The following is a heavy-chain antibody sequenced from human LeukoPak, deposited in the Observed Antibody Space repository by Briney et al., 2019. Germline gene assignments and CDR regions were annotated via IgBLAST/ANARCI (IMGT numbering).Heavy chain of an antibody. Sequence: GGSLRLSCAASGFTFDDYAMHWVRQAPGKGLEWVSLISWDGGSTYYADSVKGRFTISRDNSKNSLYLQMNSLRAEDTALYYCAKGGFGELFSPPDYWGQGTLVTVSS. CDR2: ISWDGGST. V-gene: IGHV3-43D*03. CDR1: GFTFDDYA. CDR3: AKGGFGELFSPPDY. J-gene: IGHJ4*02. D-gene: IGHD3-10*01.